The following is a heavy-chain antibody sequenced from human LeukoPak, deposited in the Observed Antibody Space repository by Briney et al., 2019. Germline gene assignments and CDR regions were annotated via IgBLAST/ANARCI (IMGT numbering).Heavy chain of an antibody. CDR2: ISGSGGRT. CDR1: GFTFSSCG. J-gene: IGHJ3*02. D-gene: IGHD1-26*01. V-gene: IGHV3-23*01. Sequence: GGSLRLSCAASGFTFSSCGMSWVRQAPGKGLEWVSGISGSGGRTDYADSVKGRFIISRDNAKNTLFLQMNSLRAEDTAVYYCAKGSREWELLDAFDIWGQGTMVTVSS. CDR3: AKGSREWELLDAFDI.